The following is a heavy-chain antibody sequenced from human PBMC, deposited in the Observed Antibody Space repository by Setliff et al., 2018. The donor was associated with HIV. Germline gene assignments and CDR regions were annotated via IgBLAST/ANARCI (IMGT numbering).Heavy chain of an antibody. J-gene: IGHJ4*02. CDR1: GGSFSKYL. D-gene: IGHD3-10*01. Sequence: SVKVSCKTSGGSFSKYLFTWVRQAPGQGLEWMGGIIPIFGTANYAQKFQGRVTMTRNTSISTAYMELSSLRSEDTAVYYCARYMVRGVTEWGYWGQGTLVTVSS. CDR3: ARYMVRGVTEWGY. V-gene: IGHV1-69*05. CDR2: IIPIFGTA.